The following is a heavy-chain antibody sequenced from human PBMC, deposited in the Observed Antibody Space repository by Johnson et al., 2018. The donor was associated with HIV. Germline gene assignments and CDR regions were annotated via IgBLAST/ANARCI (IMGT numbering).Heavy chain of an antibody. Sequence: VQLVESGGGLVQPGGSLRLSCAASGFTFSSYWMSWVRQAPGKGLEWVANIKQDGSNKYYADSVKGRFTISRDNSKNTLYLQMNSLRAEDTAVYYCEAVVVTAIHDAFDIWGQGTMVTVSS. J-gene: IGHJ3*02. CDR3: EAVVVTAIHDAFDI. D-gene: IGHD2-21*02. V-gene: IGHV3-7*01. CDR1: GFTFSSYW. CDR2: IKQDGSNK.